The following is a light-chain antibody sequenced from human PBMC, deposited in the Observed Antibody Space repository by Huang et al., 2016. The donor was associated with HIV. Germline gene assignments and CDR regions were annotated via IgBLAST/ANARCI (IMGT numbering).Light chain of an antibody. CDR3: LQDYNYPRT. CDR1: QAIRND. J-gene: IGKJ1*01. CDR2: AAP. V-gene: IGKV1-6*01. Sequence: AIQMTQSPSSLSASVGDRVTITCRASQAIRNDLGWYQQRPGKAPKLLRYAAPELHSGVPLRISGSGSGTDFTLTINSLQPEDFATYYCLQDYNYPRTFGQGTKVKI.